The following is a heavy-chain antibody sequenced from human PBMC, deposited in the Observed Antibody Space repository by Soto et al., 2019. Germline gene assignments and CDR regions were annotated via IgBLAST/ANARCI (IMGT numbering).Heavy chain of an antibody. V-gene: IGHV3-15*07. CDR3: IPTPTKTAAAAPYALDY. Sequence: EMQLVESGGGLVKPGGSLRLSCAASGFTFNNAWMNWVRQAPGKGLEWVGRIKSETDGGTADYAAPVKGRFTISRDDSIHTLYLQMHSLRTEDTAVYFCIPTPTKTAAAAPYALDYWGRGTLVTVSS. D-gene: IGHD2-2*01. CDR1: GFTFNNAW. J-gene: IGHJ4*02. CDR2: IKSETDGGTA.